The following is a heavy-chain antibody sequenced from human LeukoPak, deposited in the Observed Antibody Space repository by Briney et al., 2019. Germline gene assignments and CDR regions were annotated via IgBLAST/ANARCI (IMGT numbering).Heavy chain of an antibody. CDR2: ISHSGST. J-gene: IGHJ4*02. Sequence: PSETLSLTCTVSGGSISSYYLSWIRQPPGKGLEWIGYISHSGSTNYNPSLKSRVTISVDTSKNQFSLKLSSVTAADTALSYCARSYYYDSGGSPGGYWGQGTMVTVSS. CDR1: GGSISSYY. D-gene: IGHD3-22*01. V-gene: IGHV4-59*01. CDR3: ARSYYYDSGGSPGGY.